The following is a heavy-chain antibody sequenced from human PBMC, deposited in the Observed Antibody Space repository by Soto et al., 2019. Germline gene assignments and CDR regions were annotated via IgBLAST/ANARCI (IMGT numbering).Heavy chain of an antibody. V-gene: IGHV1-3*01. D-gene: IGHD5-12*01. Sequence: ASVKVSCKASGYTFTSYAMHWVRQAPGQRLEWMGWINAGNGNTKYAQKLQGRVTITTDTSASTAYMELRSLRSDDTAVYYCARYYPVATIYFDYWGQGTLVTVSS. CDR2: INAGNGNT. CDR3: ARYYPVATIYFDY. J-gene: IGHJ4*02. CDR1: GYTFTSYA.